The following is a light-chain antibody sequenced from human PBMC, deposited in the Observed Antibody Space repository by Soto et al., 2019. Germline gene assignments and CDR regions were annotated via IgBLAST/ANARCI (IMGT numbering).Light chain of an antibody. CDR3: QQYGSSPT. CDR2: GAS. Sequence: EIVLTQSPGTLSLSPGERATLSCRASQSVSSSYLAWYQQKPGQAPRLLTYGASSRATGIPVRFSGSGSGTDFTLTISRLEPEDFAVYYCQQYGSSPTFGQGTKVEIK. V-gene: IGKV3-20*01. J-gene: IGKJ1*01. CDR1: QSVSSSY.